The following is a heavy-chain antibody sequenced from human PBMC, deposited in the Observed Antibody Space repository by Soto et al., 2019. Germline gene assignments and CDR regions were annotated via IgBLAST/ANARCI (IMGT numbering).Heavy chain of an antibody. CDR3: ARRARPDFYYMDV. J-gene: IGHJ6*03. V-gene: IGHV3-64*01. Sequence: EVQLAESGGGLAQPGGSLRLSCAASGFTLSGYAMDWVRQAPGKGLEYVSGISSNGVGTYYANSVQGRFTISRDNSKNTVYLQMGNQRPEDMALYYCARRARPDFYYMDVWGKGTTVTVSS. D-gene: IGHD6-6*01. CDR1: GFTLSGYA. CDR2: ISSNGVGT.